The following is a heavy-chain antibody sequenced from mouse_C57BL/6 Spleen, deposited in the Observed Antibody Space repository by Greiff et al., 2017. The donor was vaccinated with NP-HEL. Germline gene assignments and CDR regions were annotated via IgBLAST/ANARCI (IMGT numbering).Heavy chain of an antibody. CDR1: GYTFTSYT. CDR2: INPSSGYT. CDR3: ASPYRRGSSYDWYFDV. J-gene: IGHJ1*03. Sequence: VQLQQSGAELARPGASVKMSCKASGYTFTSYTMHWVKQRPGQGLEWIGYINPSSGYTKYNQKFKDKATLTADKSSSTAYMQLSSLTSEDSAVYYCASPYRRGSSYDWYFDVWGTGTTVTVSS. V-gene: IGHV1-4*01. D-gene: IGHD1-1*01.